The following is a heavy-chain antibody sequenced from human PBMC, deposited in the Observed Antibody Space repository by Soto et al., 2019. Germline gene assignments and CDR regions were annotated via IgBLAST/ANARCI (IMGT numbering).Heavy chain of an antibody. V-gene: IGHV3-7*03. CDR2: INQDGSEK. D-gene: IGHD1-1*01. Sequence: GGSLRLSCAVSGFTFSRYWMSWVRQAPGKGLEWVANINQDGSEKYYVDSVKGRFTISRDNAKNSLYLQMNSLRAEDTAVYYCARDQAWRTTQYSYGMDVWGQGTTVTVSS. CDR3: ARDQAWRTTQYSYGMDV. J-gene: IGHJ6*02. CDR1: GFTFSRYW.